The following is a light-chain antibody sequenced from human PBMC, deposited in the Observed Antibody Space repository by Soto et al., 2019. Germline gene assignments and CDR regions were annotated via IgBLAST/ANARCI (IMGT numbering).Light chain of an antibody. CDR1: QSISSH. V-gene: IGKV1-39*01. Sequence: DIQMTQAPSWLCQSLLGTVAITCLASQSISSHLNWYQQKPGKAPKVLIYAASNLQSGVPSRFSGSGSGTDFALTISSLQPEDFATYYCQQGYSTPINFGQGTRLENK. J-gene: IGKJ5*01. CDR2: AAS. CDR3: QQGYSTPIN.